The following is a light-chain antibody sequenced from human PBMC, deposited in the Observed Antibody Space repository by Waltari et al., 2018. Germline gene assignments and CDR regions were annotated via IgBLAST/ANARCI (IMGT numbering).Light chain of an antibody. J-gene: IGLJ2*01. Sequence: QSALTQPASVSGSPGQAIIISCTGTGSDVGGYDYVSWYQQYPGKAPRLIIYDVYNRPSGVSNRFSCSKSDNTASLTISGLQAEDESVYYCSSYTRSGVVFGGGTKLTVL. CDR2: DVY. V-gene: IGLV2-14*01. CDR3: SSYTRSGVV. CDR1: GSDVGGYDY.